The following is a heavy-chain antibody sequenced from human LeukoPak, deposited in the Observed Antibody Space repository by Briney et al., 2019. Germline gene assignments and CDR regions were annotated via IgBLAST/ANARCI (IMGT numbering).Heavy chain of an antibody. CDR3: AKGGKLFSDI. CDR2: ISGSGGST. CDR1: GFTFNSYA. J-gene: IGHJ3*02. D-gene: IGHD2-21*01. V-gene: IGHV3-23*01. Sequence: PGGSLRLSCAASGFTFNSYAMSWVRQAPGEGLEWVSAISGSGGSTYYADSVKGRFTISRDNSKSTLYLQTNSLRAEDTVVYYWAKGGKLFSDICGEGEMCTVS.